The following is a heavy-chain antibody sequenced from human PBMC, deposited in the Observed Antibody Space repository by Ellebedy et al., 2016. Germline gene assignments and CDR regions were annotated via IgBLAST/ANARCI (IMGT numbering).Heavy chain of an antibody. CDR2: ISYDGSNK. V-gene: IGHV3-30*18. Sequence: GESLKISCAASGFTFSSYGMHWVRQAPGKGLEWVAVISYDGSNKYYADSVKGRFTISRDNSKNTLYLQMNSLRAEDTAVYYCAKEEDSSSWYGYWGQGTLVTVSS. CDR1: GFTFSSYG. J-gene: IGHJ4*02. CDR3: AKEEDSSSWYGY. D-gene: IGHD6-13*01.